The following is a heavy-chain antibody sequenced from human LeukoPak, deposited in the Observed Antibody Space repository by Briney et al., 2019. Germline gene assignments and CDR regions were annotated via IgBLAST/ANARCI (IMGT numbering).Heavy chain of an antibody. CDR3: ARSITSSWYGDFQH. CDR1: GGSISTYY. V-gene: IGHV4-59*13. D-gene: IGHD6-13*01. J-gene: IGHJ1*01. Sequence: SETLSLTCTVSGGSISTYYWTWIRQPPGKGLEWIGYIFYSGSTNYNPSLKSRVTISVDTSKNQFSLKLSSVTAADTAVYYCARSITSSWYGDFQHWGQGTLVTVSS. CDR2: IFYSGST.